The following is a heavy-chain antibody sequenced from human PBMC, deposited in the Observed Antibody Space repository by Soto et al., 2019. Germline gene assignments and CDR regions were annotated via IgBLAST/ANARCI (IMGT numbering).Heavy chain of an antibody. CDR3: AAPYGSGSYYNGFDY. CDR2: IIPIFGTA. D-gene: IGHD3-10*01. V-gene: IGHV1-69*12. Sequence: QVQLVQSGAEVKKPGSSVKVSCKASGGTFSSYAISWVRQAPGQGLEWMGGIIPIFGTANYAQKFQGRVTITADESTSTANMELRSLRSEYTAVYSWAAPYGSGSYYNGFDYWGQGTLVAVSS. J-gene: IGHJ4*02. CDR1: GGTFSSYA.